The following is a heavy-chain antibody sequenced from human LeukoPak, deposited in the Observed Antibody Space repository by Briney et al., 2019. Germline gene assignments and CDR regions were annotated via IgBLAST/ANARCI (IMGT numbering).Heavy chain of an antibody. CDR2: ISGSGGST. CDR3: AKLPYCGGDCYPFDY. D-gene: IGHD2-21*02. V-gene: IGHV3-23*01. J-gene: IGHJ4*02. Sequence: GGSLRLSCAASGFTFSSYAMSWVRQAPGKGLEWVSAISGSGGSTYYADSVKGRFTISRDNSKNTLYLQMNSLRAEDTAVYYCAKLPYCGGDCYPFDYWGQGTLVTVSS. CDR1: GFTFSSYA.